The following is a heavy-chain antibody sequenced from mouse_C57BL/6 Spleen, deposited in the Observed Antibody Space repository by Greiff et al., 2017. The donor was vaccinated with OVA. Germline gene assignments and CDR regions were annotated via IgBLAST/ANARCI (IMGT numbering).Heavy chain of an antibody. CDR2: ISSGSSTI. D-gene: IGHD4-1*01. J-gene: IGHJ3*01. CDR3: ARRKTGGGFAY. CDR1: GFTFSDYG. V-gene: IGHV5-17*01. Sequence: EVKLVESGGGLVKPGGSLKLSCAASGFTFSDYGMHWVRQAPEKGLEWVAYISSGSSTIYYADTVKGRFTISRDNAKNTLFLQMTSLRSEDTAMYYCARRKTGGGFAYWGQGTLVTVSA.